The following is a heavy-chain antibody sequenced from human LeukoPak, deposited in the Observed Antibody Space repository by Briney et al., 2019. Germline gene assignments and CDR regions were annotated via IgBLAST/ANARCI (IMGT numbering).Heavy chain of an antibody. CDR1: GLRFSTYA. CDR3: AKDHGGSGSYLRTRFDP. V-gene: IGHV3-23*01. J-gene: IGHJ5*02. D-gene: IGHD3-10*01. Sequence: GGSLRLSCTVSGLRFSTYAMSWVRQAPGKGLEWVSSISGSGGSTYYADSVKGRFTVSRDNSKNTLYLQMNSLRAEDTAVYYCAKDHGGSGSYLRTRFDPWGQGTLVTVSS. CDR2: ISGSGGST.